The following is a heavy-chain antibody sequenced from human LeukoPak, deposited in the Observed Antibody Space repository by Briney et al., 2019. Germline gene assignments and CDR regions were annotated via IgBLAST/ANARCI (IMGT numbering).Heavy chain of an antibody. CDR2: ITSSGSST. D-gene: IGHD3-16*02. CDR3: TRGPGYDYIWGTYRADY. V-gene: IGHV3-64*01. Sequence: GGSLRLSCSASGFIFYSYAMHWVRQAPGRGLEYVAAITSSGSSTFHANSVKGRFTISRDNSKNTLYLQMGSLRPEDMAVYFCTRGPGYDYIWGTYRADYWGQGTLVTVSS. CDR1: GFIFYSYA. J-gene: IGHJ4*02.